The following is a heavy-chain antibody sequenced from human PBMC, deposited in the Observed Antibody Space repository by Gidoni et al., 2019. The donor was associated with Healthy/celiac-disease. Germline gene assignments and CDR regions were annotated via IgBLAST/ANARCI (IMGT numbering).Heavy chain of an antibody. CDR2: IWYDGSNK. V-gene: IGHV3-33*01. J-gene: IGHJ4*02. CDR3: ARESCSGGSCYPTPHY. D-gene: IGHD2-15*01. CDR1: GFPFSSYG. Sequence: QVQLVESGGGVVQPGRSMRLSCAASGFPFSSYGMHWVRQAPGKGLEWVAVIWYDGSNKYYADSVKGRFTISRDNSKNTRYLQMNSLRAEDTAVYYCARESCSGGSCYPTPHYWGQGTLVTVSS.